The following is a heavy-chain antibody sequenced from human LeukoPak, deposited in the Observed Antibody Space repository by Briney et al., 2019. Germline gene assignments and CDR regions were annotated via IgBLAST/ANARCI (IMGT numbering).Heavy chain of an antibody. CDR1: GFTFSSYW. CDR2: IKQDGSEK. J-gene: IGHJ6*03. V-gene: IGHV3-7*01. D-gene: IGHD3-9*01. CDR3: ARGAYYDILTGYYLYYYYYMDV. Sequence: GGSLRLSCAASGFTFSSYWMSWVRQAPGKGLEWVANIKQDGSEKYYVDSVKGRFTISRDNAKNSLYLQMNSLRAEDTAVYYCARGAYYDILTGYYLYYYYYMDVWGKGTTVTISS.